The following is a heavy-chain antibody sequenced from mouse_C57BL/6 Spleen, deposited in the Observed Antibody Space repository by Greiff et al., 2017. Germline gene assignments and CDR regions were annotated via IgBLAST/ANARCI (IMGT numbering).Heavy chain of an antibody. CDR1: GYTFTSYW. D-gene: IGHD1-1*01. CDR3: AREHYGSSGWFAY. Sequence: QVQLQQPGAELVKPGASVKLSCKASGYTFTSYWMHWVKQRPGQGLEWIGMIHPNSGSTNYNEKFKSKATLTVDKSSSTAYMQLSSLTSEDSAVYYCAREHYGSSGWFAYWGQGTLVTVSA. J-gene: IGHJ3*01. CDR2: IHPNSGST. V-gene: IGHV1-64*01.